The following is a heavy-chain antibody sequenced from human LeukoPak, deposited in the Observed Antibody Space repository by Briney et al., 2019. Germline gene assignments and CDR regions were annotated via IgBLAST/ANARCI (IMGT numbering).Heavy chain of an antibody. J-gene: IGHJ4*02. Sequence: GGSLSLSRSASGFTFSSYAMHWVRQAPGKGLEYVSAISSKGGSTYYADSVKGRFTISRDNSKNTLYLQMSSLRAEDTAVYYCVTALITRDEMGDYWGQGTLVTVSS. V-gene: IGHV3-64D*09. CDR2: ISSKGGST. CDR3: VTALITRDEMGDY. CDR1: GFTFSSYA. D-gene: IGHD3-3*01.